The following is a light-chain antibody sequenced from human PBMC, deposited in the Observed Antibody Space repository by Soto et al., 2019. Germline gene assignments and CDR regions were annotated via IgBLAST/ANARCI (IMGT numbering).Light chain of an antibody. CDR3: AAWDDSLNGVV. Sequence: QSVLTQPPSASGTPGQTIAISCSGGSSNIGSHTVNWYQQLPGTAPRLLIYSNTQRPSGVPDRFSGSKSGTSASLAISGLQSEYDGDYSCAAWDDSLNGVVFGGETQLTVL. CDR1: SSNIGSHT. J-gene: IGLJ3*02. V-gene: IGLV1-44*01. CDR2: SNT.